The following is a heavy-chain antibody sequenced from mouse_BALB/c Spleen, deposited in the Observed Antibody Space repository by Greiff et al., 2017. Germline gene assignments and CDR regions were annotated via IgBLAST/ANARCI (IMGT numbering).Heavy chain of an antibody. Sequence: EVMLVESGGGLVQPGGSRKLSCAASGFTFSDYGMAWVRQAPGKGPEWVAFISNLAYSIYYADTVTGRFTISRENAKNTLYLEMSSLRSEDTAMYYCARKDYGNAFDYWGQGTTLTVSS. CDR1: GFTFSDYG. V-gene: IGHV5-15*02. D-gene: IGHD2-1*01. CDR3: ARKDYGNAFDY. CDR2: ISNLAYSI. J-gene: IGHJ2*01.